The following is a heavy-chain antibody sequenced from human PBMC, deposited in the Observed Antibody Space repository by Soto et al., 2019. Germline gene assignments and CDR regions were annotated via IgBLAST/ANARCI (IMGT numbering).Heavy chain of an antibody. CDR3: AKGYYCSSTSCYVNGFDP. CDR2: INAGNGNT. CDR1: GYTFTGYA. V-gene: IGHV1-3*01. J-gene: IGHJ5*02. Sequence: ASVKVSCKASGYTFTGYAMHWVRQAPGQRLEWMGWINAGNGNTKYSQKFQGRVTITRDTSASTAYMELSSLRSEDTAVYYCAKGYYCSSTSCYVNGFDPWGQGTLVTVSS. D-gene: IGHD2-2*01.